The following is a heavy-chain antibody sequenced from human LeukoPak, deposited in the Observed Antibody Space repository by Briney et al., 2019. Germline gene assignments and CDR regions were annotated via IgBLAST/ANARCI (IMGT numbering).Heavy chain of an antibody. V-gene: IGHV4-61*08. CDR3: ARAKQGDCSSTSCYFGYYYYYMDV. CDR1: GGSISSGDYY. Sequence: KPSETLSLTCTVSGGSISSGDYYWSWIRQPPGKGLEWIGYIYYSGSTNYNPSLKSRVTISVDTSKNQFSLKLSSVTAADTAVYYCARAKQGDCSSTSCYFGYYYYYMDVWGKGTTVTVSS. CDR2: IYYSGST. J-gene: IGHJ6*03. D-gene: IGHD2-2*01.